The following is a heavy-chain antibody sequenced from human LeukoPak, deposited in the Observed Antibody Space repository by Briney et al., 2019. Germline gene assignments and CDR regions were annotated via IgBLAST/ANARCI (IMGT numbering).Heavy chain of an antibody. CDR3: ARDNDSRDPPHFDY. Sequence: GGSLRLSCAASGFTFSSYAMHWVRQAPGKGLEWVAVISYDGSNKYYADSVKGRFTISRDNSKNTLYLQMNSLRAEDTAVYYCARDNDSRDPPHFDYWGQGTLVTVSS. J-gene: IGHJ4*02. CDR1: GFTFSSYA. D-gene: IGHD3-16*01. V-gene: IGHV3-30*04. CDR2: ISYDGSNK.